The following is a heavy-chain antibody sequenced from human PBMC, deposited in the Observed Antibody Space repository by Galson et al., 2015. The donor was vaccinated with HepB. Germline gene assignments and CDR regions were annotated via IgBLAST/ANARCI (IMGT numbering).Heavy chain of an antibody. V-gene: IGHV3-21*01. J-gene: IGHJ4*02. CDR3: ARDGGYSSGYFDY. D-gene: IGHD6-25*01. CDR1: GFTFSSYS. CDR2: ISSSSSYI. Sequence: SLRLSCAASGFTFSSYSTNWVRQAPGKGLEWVSSISSSSSYIYYADSVKGRFTISRDNAKNSLYLQMNSLRAEDTAVYYCARDGGYSSGYFDYWGQGTLVTVSS.